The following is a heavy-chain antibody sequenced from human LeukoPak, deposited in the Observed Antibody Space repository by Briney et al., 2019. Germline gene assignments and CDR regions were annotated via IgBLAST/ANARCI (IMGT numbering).Heavy chain of an antibody. D-gene: IGHD6-6*01. CDR2: IYHSGST. CDR1: GYSISSGYY. CDR3: ARRVSSSSSSFDY. Sequence: PSETLSLTCAVSGYSISSGYYWGWIRQPPGKGLEWIGSIYHSGSTYYNPSLKSRVTISVDTSKNQFSLKLSSVTAADTAVYYCARRVSSSSSSFDYWGQGTLVTVSS. J-gene: IGHJ4*02. V-gene: IGHV4-38-2*01.